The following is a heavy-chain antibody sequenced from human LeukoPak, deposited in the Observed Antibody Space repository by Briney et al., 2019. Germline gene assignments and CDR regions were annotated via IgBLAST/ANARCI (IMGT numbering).Heavy chain of an antibody. CDR3: AKEIWPTVTTPGHTHFDY. D-gene: IGHD4-17*01. J-gene: IGHJ4*02. V-gene: IGHV3-30*02. Sequence: GGTLRLSCAASGFTFSSYGMHWVRQAPGKGLEWVAFIRYDGRNKYYADSVKGRFTISRDNSKNTLCLQMNSLRAEDTAVYYCAKEIWPTVTTPGHTHFDYWGQGTLVTVSS. CDR1: GFTFSSYG. CDR2: IRYDGRNK.